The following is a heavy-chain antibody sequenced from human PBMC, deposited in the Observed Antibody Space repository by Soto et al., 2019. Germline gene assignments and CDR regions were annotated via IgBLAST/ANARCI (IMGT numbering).Heavy chain of an antibody. CDR2: INHSGST. D-gene: IGHD2-15*01. Sequence: SETLSLTCAVYGGSFSGYYWSWIRQPPGKGLEWIGEINHSGSTNYNPSLKSRVTISVDTSKNQFSLKLSPVTAADTAVYYCARGSSLDIVVVVAASENVYFDYWGQGTLVTVSS. CDR1: GGSFSGYY. CDR3: ARGSSLDIVVVVAASENVYFDY. J-gene: IGHJ4*02. V-gene: IGHV4-34*01.